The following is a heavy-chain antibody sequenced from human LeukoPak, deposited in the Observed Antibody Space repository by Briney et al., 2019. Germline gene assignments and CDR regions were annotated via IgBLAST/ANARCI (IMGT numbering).Heavy chain of an antibody. CDR2: ISGSGGST. CDR3: AKYSATWLWFDP. Sequence: PGGSLRLSCAAAGFTFSIYAMSWVRQAPGKGLEWVSAISGSGGSTYYADSVKGRFTISRDNSKNTLYLQMNSLRAEDTAVYYCAKYSATWLWFDPWGQGTLVTVSS. D-gene: IGHD5-12*01. CDR1: GFTFSIYA. J-gene: IGHJ5*02. V-gene: IGHV3-23*01.